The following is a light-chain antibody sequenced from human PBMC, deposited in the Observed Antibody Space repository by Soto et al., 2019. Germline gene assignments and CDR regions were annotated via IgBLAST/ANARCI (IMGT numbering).Light chain of an antibody. CDR1: SSNIGAGYD. V-gene: IGLV1-40*01. CDR3: QSYDSSLIGSV. Sequence: QSVLTQPPSVSGAPGQRVTISCTGSSSNIGAGYDVHWYHQLPGTAPKLLIYGNSNRPSGVPDRFSGSKSGTSASLAITGLQAEDEADYYCQSYDSSLIGSVFGGGTELTVL. J-gene: IGLJ2*01. CDR2: GNS.